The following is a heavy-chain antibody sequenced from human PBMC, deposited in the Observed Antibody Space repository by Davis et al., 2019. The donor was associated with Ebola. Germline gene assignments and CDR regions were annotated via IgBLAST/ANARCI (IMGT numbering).Heavy chain of an antibody. CDR2: ISSDGRNK. V-gene: IGHV3-33*05. D-gene: IGHD3-22*01. Sequence: GGSLRLSCAASGFTFSTYGLHWVRQAPGKGLEWVAVISSDGRNKYYADSVKGRFTISRDNSKNTLYLQMNSLRAEDTAVYYCARLGVTYYYDSSGYYVSPWVFDYWGQGTLVTVSS. CDR3: ARLGVTYYYDSSGYYVSPWVFDY. J-gene: IGHJ4*02. CDR1: GFTFSTYG.